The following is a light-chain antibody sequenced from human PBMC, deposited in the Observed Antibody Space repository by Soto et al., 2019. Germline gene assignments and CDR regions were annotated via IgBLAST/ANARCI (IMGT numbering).Light chain of an antibody. CDR3: QQYGSSSWT. J-gene: IGKJ1*01. V-gene: IGKV3-20*01. CDR2: GAS. Sequence: EIVLTQSPGTLSLSPGERATLSCRASQSVSSSYFAWYQQRFGQAPRLLIYGASSRATGIPDRFSGSGSGTDFTLTISRLEPEYFAVYYCQQYGSSSWTFGQGTKVEIK. CDR1: QSVSSSY.